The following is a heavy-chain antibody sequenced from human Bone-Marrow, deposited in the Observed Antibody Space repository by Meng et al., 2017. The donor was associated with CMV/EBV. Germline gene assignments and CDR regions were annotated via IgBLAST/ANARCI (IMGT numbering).Heavy chain of an antibody. V-gene: IGHV4-39*07. CDR2: IFYSGST. CDR1: GDSISSSSYY. J-gene: IGHJ4*02. CDR3: ARVNSSGWTYYFDY. Sequence: SETLSLTCTVSGDSISSSSYYWGWIRQPPGKGLEWIGSIFYSGSTYYSPSLKSRVTISVDTSKNQFSLKLSSVTAADTAVYYCARVNSSGWTYYFDYWGQGTLVTVSS. D-gene: IGHD6-19*01.